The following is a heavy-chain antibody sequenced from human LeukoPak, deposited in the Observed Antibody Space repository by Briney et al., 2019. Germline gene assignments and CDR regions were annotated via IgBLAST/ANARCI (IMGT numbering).Heavy chain of an antibody. Sequence: GGSLRLSGAASGFTFSNYGLSWFRKAPGKGLEWVSAISGGGSATYYADSVKGRFTISRDNSKNTLFLQMNTLRVDDTAVYYCAGGAGVYYYGMDVWGQGTSVTVSS. CDR3: AGGAGVYYYGMDV. V-gene: IGHV3-23*01. CDR2: ISGGGSAT. CDR1: GFTFSNYG. J-gene: IGHJ6*02.